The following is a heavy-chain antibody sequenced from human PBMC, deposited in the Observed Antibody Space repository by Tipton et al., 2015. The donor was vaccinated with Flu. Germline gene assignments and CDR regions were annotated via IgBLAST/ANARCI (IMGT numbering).Heavy chain of an antibody. J-gene: IGHJ6*02. V-gene: IGHV4-31*03. CDR1: GGSISSGGAY. CDR3: ARDQGFGDGLTYDYYEMDV. D-gene: IGHD3-10*01. CDR2: IYYSGST. Sequence: TLSLTCTVSGGSISSGGAYWTWIRQHPGKGLEWIGGIYYSGSTYKSPSLTSRVTISVDTSKNQFSLNLNSVTAADTAVYYCARDQGFGDGLTYDYYEMDVWGQGTTVTVSS.